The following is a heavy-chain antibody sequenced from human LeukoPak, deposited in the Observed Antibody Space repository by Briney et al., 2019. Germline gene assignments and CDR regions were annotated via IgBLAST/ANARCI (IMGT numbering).Heavy chain of an antibody. Sequence: GASVKVSCKASGYTFTSYDINWVRQATGQGLEWMGWMNPNSGNTGYAQKFQGRVTITRNTSISTAYMELSRLRSDDTAVYYCARGGPTWTDHYYGSNYWGQGTLVTVSS. CDR3: ARGGPTWTDHYYGSNY. CDR2: MNPNSGNT. D-gene: IGHD3-10*01. CDR1: GYTFTSYD. V-gene: IGHV1-8*03. J-gene: IGHJ4*02.